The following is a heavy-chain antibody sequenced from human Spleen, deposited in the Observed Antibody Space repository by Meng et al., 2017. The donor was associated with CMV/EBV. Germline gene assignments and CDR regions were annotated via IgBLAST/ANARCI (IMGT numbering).Heavy chain of an antibody. Sequence: VSGGSISGSSYFWGWIRQPPGKGLDWIGSIYYSGSTYHNPSLKSRVTISVDTSKNQFSLQLSSVTAADTAVYYCATAKGGTARVFDYWGQGILVTVSS. V-gene: IGHV4-39*01. CDR1: GGSISGSSYF. CDR2: IYYSGST. D-gene: IGHD3-16*01. J-gene: IGHJ4*02. CDR3: ATAKGGTARVFDY.